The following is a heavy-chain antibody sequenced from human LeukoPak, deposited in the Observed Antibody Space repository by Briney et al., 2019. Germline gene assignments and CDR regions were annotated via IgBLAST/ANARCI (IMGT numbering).Heavy chain of an antibody. CDR2: IYYSGST. D-gene: IGHD3-10*01. CDR3: ARLGGSGSYYYYFYYGMDV. V-gene: IGHV4-59*08. CDR1: GGSISSYY. J-gene: IGHJ6*02. Sequence: SETLSLTCTVSGGSISSYYWSWIRQPPGKGLEWIGYIYYSGSTNYNPSLKSRVTISVDTSKNQFSLKLSSLTAADTAVYYCARLGGSGSYYYYFYYGMDVWGQGTTVTVSS.